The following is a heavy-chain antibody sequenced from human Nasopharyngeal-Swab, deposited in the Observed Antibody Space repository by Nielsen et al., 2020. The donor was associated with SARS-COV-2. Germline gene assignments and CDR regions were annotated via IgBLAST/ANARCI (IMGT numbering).Heavy chain of an antibody. Sequence: GESLKISCAASGFTFSSYGMHWVRQAPGKGLEWVAVIWYDGSNKYYADSVKGRFTISRDNSKNTLYLQMNSLRAEDTAVYYCTTDSRVVPAAIRYYYGMDVWGQGTTVTVSS. D-gene: IGHD2-2*01. J-gene: IGHJ6*02. CDR2: IWYDGSNK. CDR1: GFTFSSYG. CDR3: TTDSRVVPAAIRYYYGMDV. V-gene: IGHV3-33*01.